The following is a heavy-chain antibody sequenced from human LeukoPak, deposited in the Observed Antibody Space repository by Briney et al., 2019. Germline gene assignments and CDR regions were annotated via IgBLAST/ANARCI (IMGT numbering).Heavy chain of an antibody. CDR2: IKHDGSEK. Sequence: GGSLRLSCAASGFIFTNYFMSWVRQAPGKGLEWVASIKHDGSEKYYVDSVRGRFTISGDNTMNSLYLQMSSLRAEDTAVYYCATDRGWRTSGYYLYYFEYWGQGTLVTYSS. CDR1: GFIFTNYF. CDR3: ATDRGWRTSGYYLYYFEY. V-gene: IGHV3-7*01. D-gene: IGHD3-3*01. J-gene: IGHJ4*02.